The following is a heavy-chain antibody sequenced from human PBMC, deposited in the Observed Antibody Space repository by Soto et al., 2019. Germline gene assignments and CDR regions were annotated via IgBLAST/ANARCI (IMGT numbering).Heavy chain of an antibody. D-gene: IGHD6-19*01. CDR3: AKATTNGGWFNPFDS. J-gene: IGHJ4*02. CDR1: GFAFVTMP. CDR2: LSGSGTST. V-gene: IGHV3-23*01. Sequence: EVQLLESGGAWFQLGGSLGLSFQPSGFAFVTMPITGARRPPGKGLRGVSGLSGSGTSTYYADSVKGRFTISRDNSRDTLFLQMNSLTADDTAVYYCAKATTNGGWFNPFDSWGQGALVTVSS.